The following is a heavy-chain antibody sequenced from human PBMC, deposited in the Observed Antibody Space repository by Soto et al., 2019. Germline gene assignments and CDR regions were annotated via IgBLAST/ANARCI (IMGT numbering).Heavy chain of an antibody. D-gene: IGHD3-3*01. V-gene: IGHV3-33*01. CDR3: ARDRQSDYGDY. J-gene: IGHJ4*02. CDR2: IWYDGSNK. Sequence: QVQLVESGGGVVQPGRSLRLSCAASGFTFSSYGMHWVRQAPGKGLEWVAVIWYDGSNKYYADSVKGRFTISRDNSKNTLYLQMNSLRAEDTAVYYCARDRQSDYGDYWGQGTLVTVSS. CDR1: GFTFSSYG.